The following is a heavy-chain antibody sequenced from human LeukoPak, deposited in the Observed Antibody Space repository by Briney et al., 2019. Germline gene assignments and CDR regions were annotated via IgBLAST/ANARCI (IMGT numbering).Heavy chain of an antibody. J-gene: IGHJ4*02. CDR2: TYYSRST. V-gene: IGHV4-59*01. D-gene: IGHD5-12*01. CDR3: ASHSGYDFSYFDY. Sequence: SETLSLTCTVSGGSISSYYWSWIRQPPGKGLEWIGYTYYSRSTNYNPSLKSRVTISVDTSKNQFSLKLSSVTAADTAVYYCASHSGYDFSYFDYWGPGTLVTVSS. CDR1: GGSISSYY.